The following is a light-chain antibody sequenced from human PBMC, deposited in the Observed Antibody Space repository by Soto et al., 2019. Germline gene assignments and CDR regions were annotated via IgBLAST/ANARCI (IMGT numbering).Light chain of an antibody. CDR1: SSKIGSNY. J-gene: IGLJ2*01. CDR3: AAWDDSLSGRV. CDR2: RNN. V-gene: IGLV1-47*01. Sequence: QLVLTQPPSASGTPGQRVTISCSGSSSKIGSNYVYWYQQLPGTAPKLLIYRNNQRPSGVPDRFSGSKSGTSASLAISGLRSEDEADYYCAAWDDSLSGRVFGGGTKVTVL.